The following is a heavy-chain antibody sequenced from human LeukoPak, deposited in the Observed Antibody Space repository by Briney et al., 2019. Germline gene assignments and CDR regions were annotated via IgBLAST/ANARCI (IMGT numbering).Heavy chain of an antibody. CDR1: GGTFSGYT. Sequence: SVKVSCKASGGTFSGYTSSWVRQAPGQGREWMGRIIPILGIANYAQKFQGRVTITADKSTSTAYMELSSLRSEDTAVYYCARADPSSGEYYFDYWGQGTLVTVSS. J-gene: IGHJ4*02. CDR3: ARADPSSGEYYFDY. D-gene: IGHD6-19*01. CDR2: IIPILGIA. V-gene: IGHV1-69*02.